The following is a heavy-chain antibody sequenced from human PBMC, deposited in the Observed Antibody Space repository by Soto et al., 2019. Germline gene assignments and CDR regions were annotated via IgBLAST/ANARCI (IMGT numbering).Heavy chain of an antibody. D-gene: IGHD1-20*01. CDR1: GFTFSNYN. CDR3: AREEVSARKHYGMDV. J-gene: IGHJ6*02. Sequence: PGGSLRLSCAASGFTFSNYNMNWVRQAPGKGLEWVSSISSSSSYIYYADSVKGRFTISRDNAKNSLYLQMNSLRAEDTAVYYCAREEVSARKHYGMDVWGQGTTVTVS. V-gene: IGHV3-21*01. CDR2: ISSSSSYI.